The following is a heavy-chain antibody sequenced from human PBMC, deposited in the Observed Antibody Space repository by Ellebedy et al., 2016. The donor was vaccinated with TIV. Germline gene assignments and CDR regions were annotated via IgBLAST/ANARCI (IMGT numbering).Heavy chain of an antibody. J-gene: IGHJ6*02. CDR2: ISWNSGSI. CDR3: AKDRRAMDGMDV. CDR1: GFTFDDYA. D-gene: IGHD5-18*01. Sequence: SLKISXAASGFTFDDYAMHWVRQAPGKGLEWVSGISWNSGSIGYADSVKGRFTISRDNAKNSLYLQMNSLRAEDTALYYCAKDRRAMDGMDVWGQGTTVTVSS. V-gene: IGHV3-9*01.